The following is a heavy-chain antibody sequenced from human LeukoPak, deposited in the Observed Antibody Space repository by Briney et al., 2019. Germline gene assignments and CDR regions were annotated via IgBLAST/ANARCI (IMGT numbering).Heavy chain of an antibody. J-gene: IGHJ4*02. CDR2: INTDGRIT. V-gene: IGHV3-64*02. D-gene: IGHD1-26*01. CDR3: TRDGGSFCDFDY. Sequence: GGSLRLSCVASGFSFRNYAIHWVRQAPGKGLEYVSVINTDGRITYFADSVKGRFTISRDNSKNTVYLQMGSLRGEDMAVYYCTRDGGSFCDFDYWGQGALVTVSS. CDR1: GFSFRNYA.